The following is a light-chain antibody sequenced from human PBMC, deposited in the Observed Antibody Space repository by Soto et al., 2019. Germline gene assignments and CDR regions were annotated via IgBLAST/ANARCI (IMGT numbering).Light chain of an antibody. Sequence: DIQMTQSPSSLSASVGDRVTIACQATPDIHSFLAWYQQKPGKAPKFLIFDASNLQRGVPSRFSGSGSGTDFTFTISSLQPEDIATYFCQQYDSLPRTFGGGTKVEV. CDR1: PDIHSF. V-gene: IGKV1-33*01. CDR2: DAS. CDR3: QQYDSLPRT. J-gene: IGKJ4*01.